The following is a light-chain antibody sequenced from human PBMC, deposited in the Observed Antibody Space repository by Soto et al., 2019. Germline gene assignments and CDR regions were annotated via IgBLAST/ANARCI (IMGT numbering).Light chain of an antibody. V-gene: IGKV3-11*01. CDR2: DAS. Sequence: EVVLTQSPATLSLSPGERATLSSRASQSVSDYLAWYQQKPGQAPRLLIYDASQRPTDIPARFSGSGFGTDFTLTISNVEPEAFAVYYCQQRSDWPPITFGQGTRLEIK. CDR3: QQRSDWPPIT. CDR1: QSVSDY. J-gene: IGKJ5*01.